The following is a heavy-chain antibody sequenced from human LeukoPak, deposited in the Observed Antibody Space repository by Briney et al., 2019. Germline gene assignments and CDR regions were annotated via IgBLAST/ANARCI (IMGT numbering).Heavy chain of an antibody. J-gene: IGHJ4*02. CDR1: GGSFSGYY. Sequence: SGTLSLTCAVYGGSFSGYYWSWIRQPPGKGLEWIGEINHSGSTNYNPSLKSRVTISVDTSKNQFSLKLSSVTAADTAVYYCARGGGIAARPGDYYFDYWGQGTLVTVSS. CDR3: ARGGGIAARPGDYYFDY. V-gene: IGHV4-34*01. CDR2: INHSGST. D-gene: IGHD6-6*01.